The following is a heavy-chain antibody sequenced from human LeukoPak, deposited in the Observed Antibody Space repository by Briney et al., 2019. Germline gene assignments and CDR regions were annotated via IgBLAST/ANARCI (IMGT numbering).Heavy chain of an antibody. Sequence: PGGSLRLSCAASGFTFSDYYMSWLRQAPGKGLEWGSYISSSGSTIYYADSVKGRFTISRDNAKNSLYLQMNSLRAEDTAVYYCARGGVLRYFDWLSVPYYFDYWGQGTLVTVSS. CDR3: ARGGVLRYFDWLSVPYYFDY. J-gene: IGHJ4*02. CDR2: ISSSGSTI. CDR1: GFTFSDYY. D-gene: IGHD3-9*01. V-gene: IGHV3-11*01.